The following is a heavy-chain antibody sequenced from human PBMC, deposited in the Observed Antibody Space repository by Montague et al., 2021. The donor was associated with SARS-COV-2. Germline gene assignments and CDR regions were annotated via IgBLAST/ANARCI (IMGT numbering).Heavy chain of an antibody. Sequence: SLRLSCAASGFTFSSFSMNWVRQAPGKRLEWVASISSESTYILYAESVRGRFTVSSDNAQNLLFLQMNSLRAEDTALYYCARFETSKFYSSGVDVWGQGTTVTVSS. CDR3: ARFETSKFYSSGVDV. D-gene: IGHD2-15*01. CDR1: GFTFSSFS. J-gene: IGHJ6*02. CDR2: ISSESTYI. V-gene: IGHV3-21*01.